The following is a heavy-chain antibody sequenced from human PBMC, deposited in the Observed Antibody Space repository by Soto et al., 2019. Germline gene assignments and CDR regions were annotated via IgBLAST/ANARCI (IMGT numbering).Heavy chain of an antibody. D-gene: IGHD1-26*01. CDR1: GFTFSSYA. J-gene: IGHJ4*02. Sequence: GGSLRLSCAASGFTFSSYAMSWVRQAPGKGLEWLSSISVVGGTTYYADSVKGRFTISRDNSRNTLYLQMNSLRADDTAVYYCAKGRSTIGSRHFDYWGQGTLVTVAS. V-gene: IGHV3-23*01. CDR2: ISVVGGTT. CDR3: AKGRSTIGSRHFDY.